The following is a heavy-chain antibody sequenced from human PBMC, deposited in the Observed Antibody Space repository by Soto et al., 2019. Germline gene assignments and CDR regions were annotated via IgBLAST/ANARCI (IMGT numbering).Heavy chain of an antibody. Sequence: QVHLAQSGAEVRKPGSSVTVSCESSGGTFSTHTVNWVRQAPGQGLEWMGRLFTVADIVNYAQTLQGRVTMTVGESSTTAYMELSALRSEDTAVYYCATASCSGGRCSRDFDSWGQGTLVIVSS. J-gene: IGHJ4*02. D-gene: IGHD2-15*01. V-gene: IGHV1-69*02. CDR2: LFTVADIV. CDR3: ATASCSGGRCSRDFDS. CDR1: GGTFSTHT.